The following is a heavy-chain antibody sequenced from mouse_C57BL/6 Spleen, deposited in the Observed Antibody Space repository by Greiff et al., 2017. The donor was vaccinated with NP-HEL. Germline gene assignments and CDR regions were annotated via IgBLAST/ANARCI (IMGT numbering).Heavy chain of an antibody. J-gene: IGHJ1*03. CDR1: GYAFSSYW. CDR3: ARSITTVVAKYFDV. D-gene: IGHD1-1*01. CDR2: IYPGDGDT. Sequence: QVQLQQSGAELVKPGASVKISCKASGYAFSSYWMNWVKQRPGKGLEWIGQIYPGDGDTTYNGKFKGKATLTADKSSSTAYMQLSSLTSEDSAVYFCARSITTVVAKYFDVWGTGTTVTVSS. V-gene: IGHV1-80*01.